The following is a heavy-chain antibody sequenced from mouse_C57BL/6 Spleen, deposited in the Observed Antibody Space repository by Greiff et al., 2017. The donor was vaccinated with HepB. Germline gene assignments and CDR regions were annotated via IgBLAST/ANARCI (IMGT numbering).Heavy chain of an antibody. J-gene: IGHJ3*01. V-gene: IGHV1-5*01. CDR2: IYPGNSDT. CDR1: GYTFTSYW. CDR3: TRGLDSSGPWFAY. Sequence: VQLKQSGTVLARPGASVKMSCKTSGYTFTSYWMHWVKQRPGQGLEWIGAIYPGNSDTSYNQKFKGKAKLTAVTSASTAYMELSSLTNEDSAVYYCTRGLDSSGPWFAYWGQGTLVTVSA. D-gene: IGHD3-2*02.